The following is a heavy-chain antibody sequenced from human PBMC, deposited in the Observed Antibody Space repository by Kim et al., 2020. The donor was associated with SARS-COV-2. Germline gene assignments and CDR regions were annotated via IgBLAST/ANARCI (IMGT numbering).Heavy chain of an antibody. Sequence: GGSLRLSCAASGFTFSDYFMSWIRQAPGKGLEWISYISGTGTTTFYADSVKGRFTVSRDNAKNSLYLHMNSLRVDDTAVYFRLRWSGWISPDNFWGQGTLVTVSS. CDR2: ISGTGTTT. J-gene: IGHJ4*02. V-gene: IGHV3-11*04. CDR3: LRWSGWISPDNF. CDR1: GFTFSDYF. D-gene: IGHD2-2*03.